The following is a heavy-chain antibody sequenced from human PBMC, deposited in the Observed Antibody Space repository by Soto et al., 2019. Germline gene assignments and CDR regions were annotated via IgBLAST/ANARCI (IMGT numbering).Heavy chain of an antibody. D-gene: IGHD3-16*02. CDR1: GYTFTSYG. Sequence: QVQLVQSGAEVKKPGASVKVSCKASGYTFTSYGISWVRQAPGQGLEWMGWISAYNGNTNYAQKLQGRVTMTTDTSTSTAYMGLRSLRSDDTAVYYCARDLGFDLGELSLDAFDIWGQGTMVTVSS. CDR2: ISAYNGNT. V-gene: IGHV1-18*01. J-gene: IGHJ3*02. CDR3: ARDLGFDLGELSLDAFDI.